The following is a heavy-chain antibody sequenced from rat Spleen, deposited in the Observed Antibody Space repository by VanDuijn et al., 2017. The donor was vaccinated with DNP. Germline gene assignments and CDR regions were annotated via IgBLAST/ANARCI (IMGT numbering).Heavy chain of an antibody. D-gene: IGHD4-4*01. J-gene: IGHJ1*01. CDR3: ARGSGTYYWYFDF. CDR1: GFTFSDYN. Sequence: EVQLVQSGGGLVQPGRSLKLSCEASGFTFSDYNMAWVRQAPEKGLEWVATILYDGSRTYYRDSVQGRFTVSRDDVKNTLYLQMNSLRSEDTATYFCARGSGTYYWYFDFWGPGTMVTVSS. V-gene: IGHV5S10*01. CDR2: ILYDGSRT.